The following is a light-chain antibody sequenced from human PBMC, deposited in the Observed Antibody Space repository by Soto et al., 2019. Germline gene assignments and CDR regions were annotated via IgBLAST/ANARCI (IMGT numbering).Light chain of an antibody. V-gene: IGKV3-15*01. CDR2: GAS. CDR3: QQYDGSPRT. CDR1: QSVSGN. Sequence: EIVMTQYPASLSVSPGGRATLSCRAGQSVSGNLAWYQQKPGQAPRLHIYGASTRATAIPARFSGSGSGTEFTLTISSLQSEDFAVYYCQQYDGSPRTFGQGTKVE. J-gene: IGKJ1*01.